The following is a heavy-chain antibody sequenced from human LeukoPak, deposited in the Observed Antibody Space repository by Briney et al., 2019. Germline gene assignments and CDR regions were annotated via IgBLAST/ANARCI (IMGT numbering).Heavy chain of an antibody. CDR1: GGSISSCY. J-gene: IGHJ1*01. CDR3: ARDGTSSSWYVYFQH. V-gene: IGHV4-4*07. CDR2: IYTSGST. Sequence: PSETLSLTSTVSGGSISSCYWSWIRQPAGQGLEWIGRIYTSGSTNYNPSLKSRVTMSVDTSKNQFSLKLSSVTAADTAVYYCARDGTSSSWYVYFQHWGQGTQVTVSS. D-gene: IGHD6-13*01.